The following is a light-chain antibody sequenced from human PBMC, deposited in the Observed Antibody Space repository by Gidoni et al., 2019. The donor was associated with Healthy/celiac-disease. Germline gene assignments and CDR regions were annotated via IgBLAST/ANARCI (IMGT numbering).Light chain of an antibody. J-gene: IGLJ3*02. CDR3: SSYTSSSTLHWV. V-gene: IGLV2-14*03. CDR2: DVS. CDR1: SRDVGGYNY. Sequence: QSALTQPASVSGSPGQSITISCTGTSRDVGGYNYVPWYQQHPGKAPKLMIYDVSNRPSGVSNRFSGSKSGNTASLTISGLQAEDEADYYCSSYTSSSTLHWVFGGGTKLTVL.